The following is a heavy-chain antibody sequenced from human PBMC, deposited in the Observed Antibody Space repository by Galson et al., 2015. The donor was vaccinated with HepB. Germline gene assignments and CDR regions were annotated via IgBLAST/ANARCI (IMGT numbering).Heavy chain of an antibody. CDR1: GFTFSSYW. D-gene: IGHD1-1*01. CDR2: IKRDGSEK. V-gene: IGHV3-7*05. J-gene: IGHJ4*02. CDR3: VRSNSGFDY. Sequence: SLRLSCAASGFTFSSYWMSWVRQAPGKGLEWVANIKRDGSEKYYVDSVKGRFTISRDNAKNSLYLQMSSLRAEDTAVYYCVRSNSGFDYWGQGTLVTVSS.